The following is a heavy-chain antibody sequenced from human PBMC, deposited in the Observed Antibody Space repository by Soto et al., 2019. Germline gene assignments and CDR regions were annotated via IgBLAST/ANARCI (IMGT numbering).Heavy chain of an antibody. Sequence: GGSLRLSCAASGFTFSSYAMSWVRRAPGKGLEWVSAISGSGGSPYYADSGKGLFTIYRDNSKNTLYLQMNSLRAEDTAVYYCAKPLEYYYDSSGYYRGYFDYWGQGTLVTVSS. J-gene: IGHJ4*02. D-gene: IGHD3-22*01. CDR2: ISGSGGSP. CDR1: GFTFSSYA. V-gene: IGHV3-23*01. CDR3: AKPLEYYYDSSGYYRGYFDY.